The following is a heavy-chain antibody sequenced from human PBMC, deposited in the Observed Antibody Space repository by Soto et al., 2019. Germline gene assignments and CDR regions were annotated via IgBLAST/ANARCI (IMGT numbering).Heavy chain of an antibody. D-gene: IGHD6-6*01. CDR2: MYHSEGI. CDR1: GGSICSRNW. V-gene: IGHV4-4*02. Sequence: PSEPLSPTCDVSGGSICSRNWWGWVRQPPGKRLEWIGKMYHSEGINYNPSLKRRVTVSVDKFKMQFSLKLSSVTAADTAVYYCARRYNSSRHLDYWGQGTLVTVSS. CDR3: ARRYNSSRHLDY. J-gene: IGHJ4*02.